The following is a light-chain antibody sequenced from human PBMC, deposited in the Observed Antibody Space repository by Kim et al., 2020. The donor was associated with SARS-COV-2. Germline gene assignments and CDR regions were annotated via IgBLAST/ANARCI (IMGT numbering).Light chain of an antibody. CDR3: QQGATWPLVT. V-gene: IGKV3-11*01. Sequence: EIVLTQSPATLSLSPGERATLSCRASHSVSKKLAWYQQKPGQAPRLLIYDASNRVTGTPARFSGTGSGTDFTLTISSLEPEDFAVYYCQQGATWPLVTFGGVTKVDIK. J-gene: IGKJ4*01. CDR2: DAS. CDR1: HSVSKK.